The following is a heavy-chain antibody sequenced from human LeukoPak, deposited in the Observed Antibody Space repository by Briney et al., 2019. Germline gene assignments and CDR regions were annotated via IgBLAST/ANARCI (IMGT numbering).Heavy chain of an antibody. Sequence: GGSLRLSCAASGFTFSSYSMNWVRQAPGKGLEWVSSISSSSSYIYYADSVKGRFTISRDNAKNSLYLQMNSLRAEDTAVYYCARDQRVSGWYPTPDYFDYWGQGTLVTVSS. J-gene: IGHJ4*02. D-gene: IGHD6-19*01. CDR2: ISSSSSYI. CDR3: ARDQRVSGWYPTPDYFDY. CDR1: GFTFSSYS. V-gene: IGHV3-21*01.